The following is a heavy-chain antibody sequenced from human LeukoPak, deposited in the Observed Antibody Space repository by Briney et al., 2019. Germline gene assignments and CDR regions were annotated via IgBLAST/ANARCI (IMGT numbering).Heavy chain of an antibody. J-gene: IGHJ6*03. CDR2: ISGSGGST. Sequence: GGTLRLSCAASGFTFSSYGMSWVRQAPGKGLEWVSAISGSGGSTYYADSVKGRFTISRDNSKNTLYLQMNSLRAEDTAVYYCAKSAGENYYYYMDIWGKGTTVTISS. CDR3: AKSAGENYYYYMDI. V-gene: IGHV3-23*01. CDR1: GFTFSSYG.